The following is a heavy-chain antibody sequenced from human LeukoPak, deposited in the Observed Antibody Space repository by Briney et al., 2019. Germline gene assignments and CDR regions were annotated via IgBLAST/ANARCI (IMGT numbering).Heavy chain of an antibody. D-gene: IGHD6-19*01. V-gene: IGHV4-34*01. Sequence: SETLSLTCAVYGGSFSGYYWSWIRQPPGKGLEWIGEINHSGSTNYNPSLKSRVTISVDTSKNQFSPKLSSVTAADTAVYYCANKQWPYDAFDIWGQGTMVTVSP. CDR1: GGSFSGYY. CDR3: ANKQWPYDAFDI. CDR2: INHSGST. J-gene: IGHJ3*02.